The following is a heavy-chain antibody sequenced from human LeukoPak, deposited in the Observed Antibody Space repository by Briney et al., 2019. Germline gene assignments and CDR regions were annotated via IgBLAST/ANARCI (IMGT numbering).Heavy chain of an antibody. CDR1: GGTFSSYA. D-gene: IGHD1-14*01. V-gene: IGHV1-69*05. CDR2: IIPIFGTA. Sequence: VKVSCKASGGTFSSYAISWVRQAPGQGLEWMGGIIPIFGTANYAQKFQGRVTITTDESTSTAYMELSSLRSEDTAVYYCAREGRSVTALYYYYYYMDVWGKGTTVTVSS. J-gene: IGHJ6*03. CDR3: AREGRSVTALYYYYYYMDV.